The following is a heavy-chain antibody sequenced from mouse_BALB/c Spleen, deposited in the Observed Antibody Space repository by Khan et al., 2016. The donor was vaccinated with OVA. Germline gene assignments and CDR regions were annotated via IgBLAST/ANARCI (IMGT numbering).Heavy chain of an antibody. Sequence: QVQLKQSGAELVRPGTSVKVSCKASGYAFTDYLIEWLKQRPGQGLEWIGVINPGSGGANYNEKFKDKATLTADKSSNTAYRQLTSLTSDDAAVYFCSRSGYGFGAYWGPGTLVTVSA. CDR3: SRSGYGFGAY. CDR2: INPGSGGA. D-gene: IGHD3-2*02. CDR1: GYAFTDYL. V-gene: IGHV1-54*01. J-gene: IGHJ3*01.